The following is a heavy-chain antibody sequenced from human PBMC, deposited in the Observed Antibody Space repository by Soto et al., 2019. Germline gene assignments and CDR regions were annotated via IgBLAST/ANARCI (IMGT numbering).Heavy chain of an antibody. CDR2: IYYSGST. Sequence: SETLSLTCTVSGGSISSGDYYWSWIRQPPGKGLEWIGYIYYSGSTYYNPSLKSRVTISVDTSKNKFSLKLSSVTAADTAGYCCARDGSAGDLFGFDYWGQGTLVTVSS. CDR1: GGSISSGDYY. J-gene: IGHJ4*02. D-gene: IGHD6-13*01. V-gene: IGHV4-30-4*01. CDR3: ARDGSAGDLFGFDY.